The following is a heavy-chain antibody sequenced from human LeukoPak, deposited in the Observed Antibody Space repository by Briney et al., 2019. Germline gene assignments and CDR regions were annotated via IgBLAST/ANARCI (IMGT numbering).Heavy chain of an antibody. Sequence: GGSLRLSCAASGFTFSNYNTNRVRQAPGKGLEWVSYISSSSSTIYYADSVKGRFTISRDNAKNSLYLQMNSLRAEDTAVFYCAGVGSSWANPFDYWGQGTLVTVSS. V-gene: IGHV3-48*01. CDR2: ISSSSSTI. D-gene: IGHD6-13*01. CDR3: AGVGSSWANPFDY. J-gene: IGHJ4*02. CDR1: GFTFSNYN.